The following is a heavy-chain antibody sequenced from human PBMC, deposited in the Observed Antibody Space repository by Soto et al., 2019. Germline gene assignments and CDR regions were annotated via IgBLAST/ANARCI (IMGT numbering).Heavy chain of an antibody. CDR1: GDSINNSHW. CDR3: AREVNSSPARGPNWFDP. J-gene: IGHJ5*02. D-gene: IGHD6-13*01. Sequence: QVQLQESGPGLVQPSGTLSLTCAVSGDSINNSHWWSWVRQTPGKGLEWIGETYHSGTTNCNPSLKTRVTISIDKSKNQFSLKMNSVTAADPAVYYCAREVNSSPARGPNWFDPWGQGTLVTVSS. V-gene: IGHV4-4*02. CDR2: TYHSGTT.